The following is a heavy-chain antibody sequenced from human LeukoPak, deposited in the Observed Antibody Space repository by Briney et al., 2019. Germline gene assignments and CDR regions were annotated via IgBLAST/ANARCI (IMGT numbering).Heavy chain of an antibody. CDR3: ARGTYFYGDYFRTYWYFDL. Sequence: SDTLSLTCTVSGGSISSGRYYWGWIRQPPGKGLEWIGSIYYSGSTYYNPSLKSRVTISVDTSKNQFSLKLSSVTAADTAVYYCARGTYFYGDYFRTYWYFDLWGRGTLVTVSS. CDR1: GGSISSGRYY. J-gene: IGHJ2*01. V-gene: IGHV4-39*07. CDR2: IYYSGST. D-gene: IGHD4-17*01.